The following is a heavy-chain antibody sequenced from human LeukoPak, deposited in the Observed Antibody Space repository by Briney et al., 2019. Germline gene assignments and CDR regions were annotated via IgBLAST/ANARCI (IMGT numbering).Heavy chain of an antibody. D-gene: IGHD1-26*01. J-gene: IGHJ4*02. CDR1: GGSFSGYY. CDR3: ARVSPSDLNSATASNFDY. CDR2: INHSGST. V-gene: IGHV4-34*01. Sequence: SETLSLTCAVYGGSFSGYYWSWIRQPPGKGLEWIGEINHSGSTNYNPSLKSRVTISVDTSKNQFSLKLSSVTAADTAVYYCARVSPSDLNSATASNFDYWGQGTLVTVSS.